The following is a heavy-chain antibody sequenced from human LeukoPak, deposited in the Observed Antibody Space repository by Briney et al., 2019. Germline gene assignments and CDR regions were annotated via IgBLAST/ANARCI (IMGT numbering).Heavy chain of an antibody. D-gene: IGHD5-12*01. CDR1: GYTFTGYY. J-gene: IGHJ4*02. Sequence: ASVKVSCKASGYTFTGYYMHWVRQAPGQGLEWMGWINPNSGGTNYAQKFQGRVTMTRDTSIGTAYMELSRLRSDDTAVYYCARDLGGYSGLDYWGQGTLVTVSS. CDR2: INPNSGGT. V-gene: IGHV1-2*02. CDR3: ARDLGGYSGLDY.